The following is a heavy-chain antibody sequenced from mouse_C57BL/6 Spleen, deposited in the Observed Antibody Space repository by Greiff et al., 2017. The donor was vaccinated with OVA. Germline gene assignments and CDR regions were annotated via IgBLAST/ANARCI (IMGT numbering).Heavy chain of an antibody. Sequence: DVHLVESGEGLVKPGGSLKLSCAASGFTFSSYAMSWVRQTPEKRLEWVAYISSGGDYIYYADTVKGRFTISRDNARNTLYLQMSSLKSEDTAMYYCTREGYYYAMDYWGQGTSVTVSS. V-gene: IGHV5-9-1*02. CDR2: ISSGGDYI. CDR3: TREGYYYAMDY. J-gene: IGHJ4*01. CDR1: GFTFSSYA.